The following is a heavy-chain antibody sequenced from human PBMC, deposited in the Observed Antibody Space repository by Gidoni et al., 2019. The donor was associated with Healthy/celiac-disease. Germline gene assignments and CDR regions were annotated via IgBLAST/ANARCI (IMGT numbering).Heavy chain of an antibody. CDR3: ATPRSRTYYYDSSGYDREAFDI. CDR2: IIPILGIA. D-gene: IGHD3-22*01. Sequence: QVQLVQSGAEVKKPGSSVKVSCKASGGTFSSYAISWVRQAPGQGLEWMGRIIPILGIANYAQKFQGRVTITADKSTSTAYMELSSLRSEDTAVYYCATPRSRTYYYDSSGYDREAFDIWGQGTMVTVSS. CDR1: GGTFSSYA. J-gene: IGHJ3*02. V-gene: IGHV1-69*04.